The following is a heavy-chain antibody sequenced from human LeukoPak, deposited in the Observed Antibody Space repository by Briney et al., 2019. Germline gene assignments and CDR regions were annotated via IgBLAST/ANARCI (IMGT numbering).Heavy chain of an antibody. V-gene: IGHV3-20*01. CDR1: AFSVGPSF. J-gene: IGHJ4*02. Sequence: RGSLRLSCVDSAFSVGPSFMSWVRQAPGKGLEWVSGINWNGGSTGYADSVKGRFTISRDNAKNSLYLQMNSLRAEDTALYHCARGYYDSTTHDYWGQGTLVTVSS. D-gene: IGHD3-22*01. CDR3: ARGYYDSTTHDY. CDR2: INWNGGST.